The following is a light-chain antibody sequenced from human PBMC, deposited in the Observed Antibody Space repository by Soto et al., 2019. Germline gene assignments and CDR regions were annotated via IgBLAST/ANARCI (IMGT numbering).Light chain of an antibody. CDR3: QQYYSSPPT. CDR2: WAS. CDR1: QSVFSSSNYRNY. J-gene: IGKJ1*01. Sequence: DIVMTQSPDSLAVSLGERATFNCKSSQSVFSSSNYRNYLAWYQQKPRQSPKLLIYWASTRESGVPDRFSGRGSGTDFTLTLSNLQAEDVAVYYCQQYYSSPPTFGQGTKVEIK. V-gene: IGKV4-1*01.